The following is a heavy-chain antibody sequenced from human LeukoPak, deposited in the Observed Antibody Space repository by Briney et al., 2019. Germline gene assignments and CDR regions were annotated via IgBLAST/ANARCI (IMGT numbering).Heavy chain of an antibody. D-gene: IGHD6-13*01. CDR1: GFSLSTSGVG. CDR2: IYWNDDK. Sequence: SGPTLVNPTQTLTLTCTFSGFSLSTSGVGVGWIRQPPGKALEWLALIYWNDDKRYSPSLKSRLTITKDTSKNQVVLTMTNMDPVDTATYYCAHMGDPPYQGYSSSPLDYWGQGTLVTVSS. J-gene: IGHJ4*02. CDR3: AHMGDPPYQGYSSSPLDY. V-gene: IGHV2-5*01.